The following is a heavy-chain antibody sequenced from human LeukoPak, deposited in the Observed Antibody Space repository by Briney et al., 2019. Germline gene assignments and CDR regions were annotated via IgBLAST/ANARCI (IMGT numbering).Heavy chain of an antibody. J-gene: IGHJ4*02. V-gene: IGHV3-30*04. D-gene: IGHD3-10*01. Sequence: PERSLRLSCAASGFTFRHYAVHWVRQAPGRGLEWVAVLSFDGAHKYYAESVKGRFTISRDNSNNTLFLQMDSLRIEDTALYYCVRARAGGLDYWGQGTLVTVS. CDR1: GFTFRHYA. CDR2: LSFDGAHK. CDR3: VRARAGGLDY.